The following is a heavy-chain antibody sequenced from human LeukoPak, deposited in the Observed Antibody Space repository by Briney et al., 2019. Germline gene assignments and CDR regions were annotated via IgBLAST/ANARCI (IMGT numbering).Heavy chain of an antibody. Sequence: GESLKISCKGSGYSFTSYWIGWVRQMPGKGLEWMGIIYPGDSDTRYSPSFQGQVTISADKSISTAYLQWSSLKASDTAMYYCARASSLVAPINNYFDYWGQGTLVTVSS. V-gene: IGHV5-51*03. CDR2: IYPGDSDT. CDR1: GYSFTSYW. D-gene: IGHD5-24*01. CDR3: ARASSLVAPINNYFDY. J-gene: IGHJ4*02.